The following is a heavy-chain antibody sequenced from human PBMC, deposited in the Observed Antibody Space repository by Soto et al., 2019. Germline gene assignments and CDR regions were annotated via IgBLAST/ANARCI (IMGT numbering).Heavy chain of an antibody. CDR3: ARDVNDYGALYYFQY. V-gene: IGHV1-18*04. J-gene: IGHJ4*02. CDR1: GYTFTSYG. D-gene: IGHD4-17*01. Sequence: ASGKVSCKACGYTFTSYGISWVRQAPGQGLEWMGWISAYNGNTNYAQKLQGRVTMTTDTSTSTAYMELRSLRSDDTAVYYCARDVNDYGALYYFQYWGQATLVNVS. CDR2: ISAYNGNT.